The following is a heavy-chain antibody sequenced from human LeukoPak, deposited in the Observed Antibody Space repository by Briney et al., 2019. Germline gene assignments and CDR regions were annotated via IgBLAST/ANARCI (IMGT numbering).Heavy chain of an antibody. CDR3: ARSSYGGNKAFDI. CDR2: IYDSGST. D-gene: IGHD4-23*01. J-gene: IGHJ3*02. Sequence: SETLSLTCSVSGASISSDYWSWIRQPPGKGLEWIGYIYDSGSTNYNPSLKSRVTISVDTSKNQFSLKLSSVTAADTAVYYCARSSYGGNKAFDIWGQGTMVTVSS. V-gene: IGHV4-59*12. CDR1: GASISSDY.